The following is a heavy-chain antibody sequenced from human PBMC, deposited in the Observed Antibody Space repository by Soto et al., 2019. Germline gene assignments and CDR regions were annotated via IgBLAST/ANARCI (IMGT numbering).Heavy chain of an antibody. CDR2: IYYSGST. Sequence: PSETLSLTCTVSGGSISSGGYYWSWIRQHPGKGLEWIGYIYYSGSTYYNPSLKSRVTISVDTSKNQFSLKLSSVTAADTAVYYCARRGELNYYYYMDVWGKGTTVTVSS. J-gene: IGHJ6*03. CDR3: ARRGELNYYYYMDV. D-gene: IGHD3-16*01. V-gene: IGHV4-31*03. CDR1: GGSISSGGYY.